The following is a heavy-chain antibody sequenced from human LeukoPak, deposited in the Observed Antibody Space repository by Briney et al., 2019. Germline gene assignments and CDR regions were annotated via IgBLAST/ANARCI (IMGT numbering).Heavy chain of an antibody. Sequence: SETLSLTCAVSGDSISSSYYYWGWIRQPPGKGLEWIGTIYFSGSTYYNPSLKSRVTISVDTSKNQFSLRLTSVTAADTAVYYCARENSASYREFDSWGQGTQVTVSS. D-gene: IGHD1-26*01. V-gene: IGHV4-39*07. J-gene: IGHJ4*02. CDR3: ARENSASYREFDS. CDR2: IYFSGST. CDR1: GDSISSSYYY.